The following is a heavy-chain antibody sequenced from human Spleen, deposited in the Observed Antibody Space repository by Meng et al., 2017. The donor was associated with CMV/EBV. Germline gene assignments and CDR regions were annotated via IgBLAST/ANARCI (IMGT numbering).Heavy chain of an antibody. CDR3: ARSDFSSWYSSFDY. CDR2: INPNNGGA. V-gene: IGHV1-2*04. D-gene: IGHD6-13*01. J-gene: IGHJ4*02. CDR1: GYTFTGYC. Sequence: ASVKVSCKGTGYTFTGYCMRWVRQAPGQGLEWMGWINPNNGGANYVQNFQGWVTMTGDTSISTAYMELRSLRSDDTAVYYCARSDFSSWYSSFDYWGQGTLVTVSS.